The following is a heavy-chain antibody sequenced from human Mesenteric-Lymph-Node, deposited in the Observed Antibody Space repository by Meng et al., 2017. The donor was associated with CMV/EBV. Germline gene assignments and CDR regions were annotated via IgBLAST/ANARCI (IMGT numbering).Heavy chain of an antibody. CDR2: IFPGDSDT. D-gene: IGHD2-2*01. J-gene: IGHJ4*02. CDR1: GYSFTSYW. CDR3: AREYYCTSASCYDY. Sequence: SCLVSGYSFTSYWIGWVRQMPGKGLEWMGIIFPGDSDTRYRPSFQGQVTISADKSISTAYLQWSSLRASDTAMYYCAREYYCTSASCYDYWGQGTLVTVSS. V-gene: IGHV5-51*01.